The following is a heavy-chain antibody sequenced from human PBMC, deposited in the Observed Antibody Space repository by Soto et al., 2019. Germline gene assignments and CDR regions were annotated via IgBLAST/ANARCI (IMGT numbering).Heavy chain of an antibody. CDR1: GFTFSSYA. CDR3: AKGGDEFGYSSSSTRRGTGTFDY. Sequence: PGGSLRLSCAASGFTFSSYAMSWVRQAPGKGLEWVSAISGSGGSTYYADSVKGRFTISRDNSKNTLYLQMNSLRAEDTAVYYCAKGGDEFGYSSSSTRRGTGTFDYWGQGTLVTVSS. CDR2: ISGSGGST. D-gene: IGHD6-6*01. J-gene: IGHJ4*02. V-gene: IGHV3-23*01.